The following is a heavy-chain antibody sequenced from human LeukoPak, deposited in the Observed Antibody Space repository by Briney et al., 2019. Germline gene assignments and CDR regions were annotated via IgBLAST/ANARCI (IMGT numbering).Heavy chain of an antibody. CDR1: GGSISSSSYY. Sequence: SETLSLTCTVSGGSISSSSYYWGWIRQPPGKGLEWIGSIYYSGSTYYNPSLKSRVTISVDTSKNQFSLKLSSVTAADTAVYYCARFSVIEGSVWGKGPRSPSPQ. D-gene: IGHD1-26*01. CDR3: ARFSVIEGSV. V-gene: IGHV4-39*07. CDR2: IYYSGST. J-gene: IGHJ6*04.